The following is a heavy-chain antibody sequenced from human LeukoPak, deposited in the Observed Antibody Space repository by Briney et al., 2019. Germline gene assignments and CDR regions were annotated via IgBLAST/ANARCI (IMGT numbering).Heavy chain of an antibody. V-gene: IGHV1-18*01. D-gene: IGHD2-8*01. J-gene: IGHJ4*02. CDR2: ISAYNGNT. CDR3: AGSLGYCTSNVCYLKY. CDR1: GYTFTSYG. Sequence: RASVKVSCKASGYTFTSYGISWVRQAPGQGLEWMGWISAYNGNTNYAQKLQGRVTMTTDTSTNTAYMELRSLRSDDTAVYYCAGSLGYCTSNVCYLKYWGQGTLVTVSS.